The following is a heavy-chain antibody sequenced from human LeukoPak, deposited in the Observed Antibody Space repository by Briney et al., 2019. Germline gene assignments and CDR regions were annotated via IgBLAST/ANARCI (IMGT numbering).Heavy chain of an antibody. CDR1: GGSISSYY. CDR2: IYYSGST. D-gene: IGHD1-7*01. V-gene: IGHV4-30-4*01. CDR3: ARVGTGRNYNNYGMDV. Sequence: SETLSLTCTVSGGSISSYYWSWIRQPPGKGLEWIGYIYYSGSTYYNPSLKSRVTISVDTSKNQFSLKLGSVTAADTAVYYCARVGTGRNYNNYGMDVWGQGTTVTVSS. J-gene: IGHJ6*02.